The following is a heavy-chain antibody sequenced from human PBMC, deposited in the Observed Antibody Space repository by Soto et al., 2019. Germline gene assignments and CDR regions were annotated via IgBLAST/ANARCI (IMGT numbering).Heavy chain of an antibody. V-gene: IGHV1-69*13. CDR2: IIPIFGTA. J-gene: IGHJ4*02. CDR1: GGTFSSYA. Sequence: SVQVSCKASGGTFSSYAISWVRQAPGQGLEWMGGIIPIFGTANYAQKFQGRVTITADESTSTAYMELSSLRSEDTAVYYCASTGYYDSSGYYPDYWGQGTLVTVSA. CDR3: ASTGYYDSSGYYPDY. D-gene: IGHD3-22*01.